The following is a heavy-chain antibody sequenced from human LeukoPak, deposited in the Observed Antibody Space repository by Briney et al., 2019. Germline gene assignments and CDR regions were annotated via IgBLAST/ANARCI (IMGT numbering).Heavy chain of an antibody. D-gene: IGHD5-12*01. V-gene: IGHV3-48*03. J-gene: IGHJ6*03. CDR2: IISSGSTI. CDR1: GFTFSSYE. CDR3: ARGDGGVATTSYYYYYYMDV. Sequence: GGSLRLSCAASGFTFSSYEMNWARQAPGKGLEWVSYIISSGSTIYYADSVKGRFTISRDNAKNSLDLQMNSLRAEDTAVYYCARGDGGVATTSYYYYYYMDVWGKGTTVTVSS.